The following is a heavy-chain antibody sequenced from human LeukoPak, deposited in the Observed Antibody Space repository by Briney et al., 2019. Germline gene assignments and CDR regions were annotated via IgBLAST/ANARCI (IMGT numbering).Heavy chain of an antibody. D-gene: IGHD3-3*01. CDR2: INPNSGGT. CDR3: ARERDITIFGVVTSGAFDI. V-gene: IGHV1-2*02. Sequence: ASVKVSCKASGYTFTGYYMRWVRQAPGQGLEWMGWINPNSGGTNYAQKFQGRVTMTRDTSISTAYMELSRLRSDDTAVYYCARERDITIFGVVTSGAFDIWGQGTMVTVSS. J-gene: IGHJ3*02. CDR1: GYTFTGYY.